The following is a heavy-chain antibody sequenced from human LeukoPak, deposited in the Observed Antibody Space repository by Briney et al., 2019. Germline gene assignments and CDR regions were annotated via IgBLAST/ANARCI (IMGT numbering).Heavy chain of an antibody. J-gene: IGHJ1*01. CDR2: IIPIFGTA. V-gene: IGHV1-69*13. CDR3: SREDCSGATCYGDGGHFQR. D-gene: IGHD2-15*01. Sequence: SVKVSCKASGGTFSSYAINWVRQAPGQGLEWMGGIIPIFGTANYAQKFQGRVTITADESTSTAYMELSSLRIEDTAVYYCSREDCSGATCYGDGGHFQRWGQGTLVTVSS. CDR1: GGTFSSYA.